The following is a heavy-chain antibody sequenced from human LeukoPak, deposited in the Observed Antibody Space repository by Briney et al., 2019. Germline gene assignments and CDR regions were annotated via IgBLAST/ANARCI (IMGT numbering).Heavy chain of an antibody. J-gene: IGHJ6*02. V-gene: IGHV3-74*01. Sequence: GGSLRLSCAASGFTFSSYWMHWVRQAPGKGLMWVSRIKSDGSETSYADSVKGRFTISRDNARNTLYLQMNSLRPEDTAIYYCASDRVFYGLDVWGQGATVTVSS. CDR3: ASDRVFYGLDV. CDR1: GFTFSSYW. CDR2: IKSDGSET.